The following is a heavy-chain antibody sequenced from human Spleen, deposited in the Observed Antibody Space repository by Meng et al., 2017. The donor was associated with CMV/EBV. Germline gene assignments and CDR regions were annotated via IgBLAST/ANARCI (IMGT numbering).Heavy chain of an antibody. V-gene: IGHV4-39*07. J-gene: IGHJ3*02. Sequence: GSLRLSCTVSGASISTSSYYWGWIRLPPGKGLEWIGSVYYSGTTYYNPSLRSRVTISSDTSKNQFSLKLSSVTAADTAVYYCARPRRRPINLRVSDAFDIWGQGTMVTVSS. CDR2: VYYSGTT. CDR3: ARPRRRPINLRVSDAFDI. CDR1: GASISTSSYY.